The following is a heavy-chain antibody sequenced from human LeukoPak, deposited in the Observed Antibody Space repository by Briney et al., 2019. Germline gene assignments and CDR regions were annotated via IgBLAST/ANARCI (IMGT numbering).Heavy chain of an antibody. CDR1: GFTFSNSW. D-gene: IGHD1-26*01. CDR3: ARDAGDAYYAY. V-gene: IGHV3-7*01. Sequence: GGSLRLSCAASGFTFSNSWMTWVRQAPGKGLEWVANINEDGSGKYYVGSVRGRFTISRDNAKNLLYLQMSSLRAEDTAVYYCARDAGDAYYAYWGQGILVTVSS. J-gene: IGHJ4*02. CDR2: INEDGSGK.